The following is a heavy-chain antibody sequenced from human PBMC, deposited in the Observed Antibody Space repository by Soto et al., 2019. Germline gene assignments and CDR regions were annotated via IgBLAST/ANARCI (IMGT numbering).Heavy chain of an antibody. CDR2: IYYSGST. D-gene: IGHD2-2*01. CDR1: GGSISSYY. Sequence: SETLSLTCTVSGGSISSYYWSWIRQPPGKGLEWIGYIYYSGSTNYNPSLKSRVTISVDTSKNQFSLKLSSVTAADTAVYYCARDRGVGYCSSTRCYWGPYYYYGMDVWGQGTTVTVS. CDR3: ARDRGVGYCSSTRCYWGPYYYYGMDV. J-gene: IGHJ6*02. V-gene: IGHV4-59*01.